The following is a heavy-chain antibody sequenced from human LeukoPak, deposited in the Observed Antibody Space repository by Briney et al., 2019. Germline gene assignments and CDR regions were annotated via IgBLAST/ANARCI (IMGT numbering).Heavy chain of an antibody. D-gene: IGHD3-10*01. CDR1: GYNFTIYW. CDR2: IYPGDSDT. J-gene: IGHJ4*02. CDR3: ARQLTMVRGHTRSFDY. V-gene: IGHV5-51*01. Sequence: GESLKISCKGSGYNFTIYWIGWVRQMPGKGLEWMGIIYPGDSDTRYSPSFQGQVTISADKSISTAYLQWSSLKASDTAMYYCARQLTMVRGHTRSFDYWGQGTLVTVSS.